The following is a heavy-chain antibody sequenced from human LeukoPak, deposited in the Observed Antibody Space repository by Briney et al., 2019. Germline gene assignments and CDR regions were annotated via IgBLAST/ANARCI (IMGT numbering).Heavy chain of an antibody. CDR2: FNPNSGGT. CDR1: GYTFTGYY. D-gene: IGHD3-10*01. CDR3: ARVPGSWGVRGVNIPSYYYYYMDV. V-gene: IGHV1-2*02. Sequence: ASVKVSCKASGYTFTGYYMHWVRQAPGQGLEWMGWFNPNSGGTNYAQKFYGTAHMTGDTSISIAYIEQSRPRSDDTDVYYCARVPGSWGVRGVNIPSYYYYYMDVWGEGTTVTVSS. J-gene: IGHJ6*03.